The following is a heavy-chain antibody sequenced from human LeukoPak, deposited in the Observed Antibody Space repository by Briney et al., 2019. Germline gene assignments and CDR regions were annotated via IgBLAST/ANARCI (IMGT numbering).Heavy chain of an antibody. CDR1: GGSISSSGYY. CDR2: IYYSGSA. V-gene: IGHV4-39*01. CDR3: ARGSQVDDFWSGYRAPLDY. D-gene: IGHD3-3*01. Sequence: SETLSLTCTVSGGSISSSGYYWSWIRQPPGKGLEWIGTIYYSGSAYYNPSLKTQVTISVDTSKNQFSLKLSSVTAADAAVYFCARGSQVDDFWSGYRAPLDYWGQGTLVTVSS. J-gene: IGHJ4*02.